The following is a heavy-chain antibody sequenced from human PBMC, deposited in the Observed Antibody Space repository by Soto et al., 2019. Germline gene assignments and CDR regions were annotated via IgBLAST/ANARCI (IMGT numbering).Heavy chain of an antibody. Sequence: ASVKVSCKASGDTFTTYDINWVRQATGHGLEWMGWINPNSGNIGYAQRFQGRATMTRDTAIRTAYMEVSSLRSDDTAVYYCARGRASGSYYLLDYWGQGTLVTVSS. CDR1: GDTFTTYD. J-gene: IGHJ4*02. D-gene: IGHD3-10*01. CDR2: INPNSGNI. V-gene: IGHV1-8*01. CDR3: ARGRASGSYYLLDY.